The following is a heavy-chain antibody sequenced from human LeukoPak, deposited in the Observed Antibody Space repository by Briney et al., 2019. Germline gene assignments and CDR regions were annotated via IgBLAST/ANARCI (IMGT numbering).Heavy chain of an antibody. Sequence: PSETLSLTCTVSGGSISTYYWSWIRQPPGKGLEWIGYLYYNGRTNYNPSLKSRVTISVDTSKKKFSLKLSSVTAADTAVYYCARGPYCGAGGCYSRWFDPWGQGTLVTVSS. J-gene: IGHJ5*02. CDR3: ARGPYCGAGGCYSRWFDP. V-gene: IGHV4-59*01. CDR2: LYYNGRT. CDR1: GGSISTYY. D-gene: IGHD2-15*01.